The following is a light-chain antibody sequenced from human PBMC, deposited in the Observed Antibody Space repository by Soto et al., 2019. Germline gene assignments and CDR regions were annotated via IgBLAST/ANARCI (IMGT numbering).Light chain of an antibody. V-gene: IGKV3-11*01. J-gene: IGKJ4*01. CDR2: DAS. CDR1: QSVSSY. Sequence: EIVLTQSPATLSLSPGERATLSCRASQSVSSYLAWYQQKPGQAPRLLIYDASNRATGIPARFSGSGSGTYFTLTIGSLEPEDFAVYYCQQRSNWLTFGGGTKVEIK. CDR3: QQRSNWLT.